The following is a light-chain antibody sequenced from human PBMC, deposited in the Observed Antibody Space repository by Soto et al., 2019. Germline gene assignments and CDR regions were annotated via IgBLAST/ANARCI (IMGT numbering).Light chain of an antibody. V-gene: IGKV1-39*01. CDR1: QSIASR. CDR2: GAS. CDR3: QQTDTIPRT. J-gene: IGKJ1*01. Sequence: DIQMTQSPSSLSASVGDRVTITCRASQSIASRLNWSQQKPGSAPKLMIYGASTLESGVPSRFSGSGSGTDFTLTVSSLQVEDFATYYCQQTDTIPRTFGQGTKVDVK.